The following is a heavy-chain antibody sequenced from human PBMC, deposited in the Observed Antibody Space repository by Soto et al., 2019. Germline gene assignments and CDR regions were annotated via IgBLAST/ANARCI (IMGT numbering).Heavy chain of an antibody. CDR2: ISSSSSYI. CDR3: ARDPITMVRGGDYYYYGMDV. CDR1: GFTFSSYS. J-gene: IGHJ6*02. D-gene: IGHD3-10*01. V-gene: IGHV3-21*01. Sequence: LRLSCAASGFTFSSYSMNWVRQTPGKGLEWVSSISSSSSYIYYADSVKGRFTISRDNAKNSLYLQMNSLRAEDTAVYYCARDPITMVRGGDYYYYGMDVWGQGTTVTVSS.